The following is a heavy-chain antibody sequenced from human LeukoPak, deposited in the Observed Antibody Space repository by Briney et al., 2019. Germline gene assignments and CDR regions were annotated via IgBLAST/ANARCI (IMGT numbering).Heavy chain of an antibody. CDR1: GFTFSSYS. J-gene: IGHJ4*02. CDR3: ANVHPSSYYFDY. Sequence: GGSLRLSCAASGFTFSSYSMNWVRQAPGKGLEWVSSISGSSYYIYYADSVKGRFTISRDNAKNTLYLQMNSLRAEDTAVYYCANVHPSSYYFDYWGQGTLVTVSS. CDR2: ISGSSYYI. D-gene: IGHD6-6*01. V-gene: IGHV3-21*01.